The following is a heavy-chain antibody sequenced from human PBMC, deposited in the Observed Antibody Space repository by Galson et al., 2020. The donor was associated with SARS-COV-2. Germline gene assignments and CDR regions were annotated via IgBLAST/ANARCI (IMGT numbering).Heavy chain of an antibody. J-gene: IGHJ5*02. CDR3: TRDRGTQHLESLFFSGWFDP. V-gene: IGHV6-1*01. D-gene: IGHD3-16*01. CDR1: VVSLSTNSAA. CDR2: TYYRSKWIH. Sequence: SQTLSLTCAISVVSLSTNSAAWNWTRQSPTRGLEWLGRTYYRSKWIHDFALSVKGRIIINADVSRNQFSLHLNPVTPEDTAVYYCTRDRGTQHLESLFFSGWFDPWGQGTVVTVSS.